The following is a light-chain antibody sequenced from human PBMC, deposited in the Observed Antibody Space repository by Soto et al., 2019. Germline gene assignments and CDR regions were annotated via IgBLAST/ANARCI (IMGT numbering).Light chain of an antibody. CDR1: QSVSNNY. Sequence: IVLTQSPGTLSLSPWERATLSCRASQSVSNNYLAWYQQKPGQAPRLLIYGASNRATGIPVRFSGSGSGTDFTLTISSLQPEDFATYYCQQSYSTPPERTFGQGTKVDIK. J-gene: IGKJ1*01. CDR3: QQSYSTPPERT. CDR2: GAS. V-gene: IGKV3-20*01.